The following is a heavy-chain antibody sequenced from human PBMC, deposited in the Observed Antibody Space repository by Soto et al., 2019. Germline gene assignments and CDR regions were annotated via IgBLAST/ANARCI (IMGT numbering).Heavy chain of an antibody. J-gene: IGHJ4*02. CDR3: VIVRLGASTRVFDY. CDR2: IRNRANSYGT. CDR1: GFTFSDHY. Sequence: EVQLVVSGGGSVQPGGSLRLSCAASGFTFSDHYMDWVRQAPGKGLEWAGRIRNRANSYGTDYAAAVKGRFTISRDDSRNSLYLQMSSLRTEDTAVYYCVIVRLGASTRVFDYWGQGTLITVSS. V-gene: IGHV3-72*01. D-gene: IGHD2-2*01.